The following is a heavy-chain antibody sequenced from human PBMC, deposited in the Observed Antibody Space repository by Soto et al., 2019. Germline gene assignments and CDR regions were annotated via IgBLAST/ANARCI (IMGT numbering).Heavy chain of an antibody. D-gene: IGHD6-13*01. V-gene: IGHV3-21*01. Sequence: PGGSLRLSCAASGFTFSKYSVNWVRQAPGKGLEWVSSISSRSTYILYADSVKGRFTISRDNAKNSLYLQMNSLRAEDTGVYYCARPRLPAAGDYYYYYGMDVWGQGTTVTVSS. CDR1: GFTFSKYS. J-gene: IGHJ6*02. CDR2: ISSRSTYI. CDR3: ARPRLPAAGDYYYYYGMDV.